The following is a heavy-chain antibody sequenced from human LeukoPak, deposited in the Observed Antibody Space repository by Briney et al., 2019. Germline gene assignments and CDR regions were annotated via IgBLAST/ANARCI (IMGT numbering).Heavy chain of an antibody. CDR2: IRYEGSKK. J-gene: IGHJ4*02. D-gene: IGHD2-8*01. CDR3: AKDASGYCVNGVCFPLDY. CDR1: GFTFSSYG. V-gene: IGHV3-30*02. Sequence: GGSLRLSCAASGFTFSSYGMHWIRQAPGKGLEWVAFIRYEGSKKYYVDSAKGRFTISRDNSKSTLHLQMNSLRVEDTAVYYCAKDASGYCVNGVCFPLDYWGQGTLVTVSS.